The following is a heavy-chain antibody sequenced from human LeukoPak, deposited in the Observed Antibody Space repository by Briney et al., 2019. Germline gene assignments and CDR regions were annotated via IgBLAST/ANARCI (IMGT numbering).Heavy chain of an antibody. Sequence: SETLSLTCTVSGASITNDDHYVSWIRQFPGRGLEWIGNIYNSGTTFYNPSLVSRVTISVDTSTNRLTLKLASVTAADTAVYYCARDRVNRWFYYWGHGTLVTVSS. CDR1: GASITNDDHY. CDR3: ARDRVNRWFYY. V-gene: IGHV4-31*03. D-gene: IGHD2/OR15-2a*01. CDR2: IYNSGTT. J-gene: IGHJ4*01.